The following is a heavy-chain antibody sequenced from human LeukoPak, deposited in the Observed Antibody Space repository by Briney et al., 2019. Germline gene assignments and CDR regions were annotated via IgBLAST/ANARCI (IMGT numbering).Heavy chain of an antibody. J-gene: IGHJ6*02. CDR2: ISWNSGSI. CDR3: ARQLARLLYYYGMDV. CDR1: GFTFYDYA. Sequence: SLRLSCAASGFTFYDYAMPWVRQAPGKGLEGGSGISWNSGSIGYADSVKGRFTISRDNAKNSLYLQMNSLRAEDTALYYCARQLARLLYYYGMDVWGQGTTVTVSS. V-gene: IGHV3-9*01. D-gene: IGHD6-13*01.